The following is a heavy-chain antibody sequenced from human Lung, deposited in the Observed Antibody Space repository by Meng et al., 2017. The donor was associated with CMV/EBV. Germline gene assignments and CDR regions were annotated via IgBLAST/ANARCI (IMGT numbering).Heavy chain of an antibody. J-gene: IGHJ6*02. CDR2: VYFSGVT. CDR1: GGSVNSGSYY. D-gene: IGHD3-10*01. V-gene: IGHV4-61*03. Sequence: GSLRLSCTVSGGSVNSGSYYWNWIRQPPGKGLEWMGSVYFSGVTNYSPSLKSRVTVSMDTSKNHFSLKMSYMTAADTAVYYCARGGPRGYHGMAVWGQGTTVTGS. CDR3: ARGGPRGYHGMAV.